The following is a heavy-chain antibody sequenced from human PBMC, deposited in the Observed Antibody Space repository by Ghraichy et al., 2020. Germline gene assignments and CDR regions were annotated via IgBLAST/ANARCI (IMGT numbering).Heavy chain of an antibody. D-gene: IGHD2-2*01. V-gene: IGHV3-7*01. CDR3: ARERGRQGYCSSTSCESYGMDV. CDR2: IKQDGSEK. CDR1: GFTFSSYW. Sequence: GGSLRLSCAASGFTFSSYWMSWVRQAPGKGLEWVANIKQDGSEKYYVDSVKGRFTISRDNAKNSLYLQMNSLRAEDTAVYYCARERGRQGYCSSTSCESYGMDVWGQGTTVTVSS. J-gene: IGHJ6*02.